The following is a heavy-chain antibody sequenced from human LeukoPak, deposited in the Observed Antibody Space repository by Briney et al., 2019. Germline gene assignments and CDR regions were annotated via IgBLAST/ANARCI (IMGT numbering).Heavy chain of an antibody. V-gene: IGHV3-48*01. CDR2: ISSSGSTI. D-gene: IGHD1-14*01. Sequence: GGSLRLSCAASGFTFNTYSINWVRQAPGKGVEWVSYISSSGSTIYYADYVKGRFTISRDNSKNTLYLQMGSLRAEDMAVYYCARLPVDAFDIWGQGTMVTVSS. CDR3: ARLPVDAFDI. J-gene: IGHJ3*02. CDR1: GFTFNTYS.